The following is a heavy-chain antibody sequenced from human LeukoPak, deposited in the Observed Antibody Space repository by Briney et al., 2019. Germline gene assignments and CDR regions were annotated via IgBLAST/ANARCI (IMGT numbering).Heavy chain of an antibody. CDR1: GYSFTNYW. Sequence: GESLKISCKGSGYSFTNYWIGWVRQMPGKGLEWMGIIYPDDSETNYSPSFKGQVTMSVDKSITTAFLQWSSLKASDTAMYYCARQAYGSRFDAFDIWGQGTMVTVSS. J-gene: IGHJ3*02. V-gene: IGHV5-51*01. CDR3: ARQAYGSRFDAFDI. D-gene: IGHD3-22*01. CDR2: IYPDDSET.